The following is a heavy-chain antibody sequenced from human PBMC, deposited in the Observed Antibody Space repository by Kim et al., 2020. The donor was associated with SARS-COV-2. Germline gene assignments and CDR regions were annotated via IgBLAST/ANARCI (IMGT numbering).Heavy chain of an antibody. V-gene: IGHV1-69*01. Sequence: FHGRVTITADESTSTAYMELSSLRSEDTAVYYCARGIVVVPAAISFGMDVWGQGTTVTVSS. CDR3: ARGIVVVPAAISFGMDV. D-gene: IGHD2-2*02. J-gene: IGHJ6*02.